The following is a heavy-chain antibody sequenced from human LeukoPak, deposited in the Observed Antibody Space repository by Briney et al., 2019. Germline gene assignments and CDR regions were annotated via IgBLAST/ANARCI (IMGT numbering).Heavy chain of an antibody. CDR2: IYTSGST. CDR1: GGSVSSYY. D-gene: IGHD6-13*01. CDR3: ARRSQAAAGSYYFDY. J-gene: IGHJ4*02. Sequence: PSETLSLTCTVSGGSVSSYYWSWIRQPPGKGLEWIGYIYTSGSTNYNPSLKSRVTISVDTSKNQFSLKLSSVTAADTAVYYCARRSQAAAGSYYFDYWGQGTLVTVSS. V-gene: IGHV4-4*09.